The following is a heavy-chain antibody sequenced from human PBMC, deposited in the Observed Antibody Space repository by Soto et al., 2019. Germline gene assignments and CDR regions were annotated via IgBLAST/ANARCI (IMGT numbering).Heavy chain of an antibody. J-gene: IGHJ3*02. CDR2: IIPMLGVR. D-gene: IGHD2-21*01. CDR3: TIGSWSGEVFDI. CDR1: GGTFGTYS. V-gene: IGHV1-69*02. Sequence: QVQLVQSGAEVKKPGSSVKVSCKDSGGTFGTYSMFWVRQAPGQGLEWMGRIIPMLGVRNYAQRFQDRVTIIADKSTATVHMELSSPRSEDTALYYCTIGSWSGEVFDIWGQGTMVTVSS.